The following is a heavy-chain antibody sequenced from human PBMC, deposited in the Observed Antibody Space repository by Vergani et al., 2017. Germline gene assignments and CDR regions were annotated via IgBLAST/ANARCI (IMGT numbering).Heavy chain of an antibody. Sequence: QVQLVESGGGVVQPGRSLRLSCAASGFTFSSDGMHWVRQAPGKGLEWVAVIWYNGSNKYYADSVKGRFTISRDDSKNTLYLQMNSLRAEDTAVYYCARSDCSSTSGYVGSCSDYWGQGTLVTVSS. V-gene: IGHV3-33*01. CDR3: ARSDCSSTSGYVGSCSDY. J-gene: IGHJ4*02. D-gene: IGHD2-2*01. CDR1: GFTFSSDG. CDR2: IWYNGSNK.